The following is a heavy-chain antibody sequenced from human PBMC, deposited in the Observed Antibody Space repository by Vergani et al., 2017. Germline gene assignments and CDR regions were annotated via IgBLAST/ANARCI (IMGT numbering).Heavy chain of an antibody. D-gene: IGHD2-2*02. V-gene: IGHV3-30-3*01. CDR2: ISFDGTNE. CDR1: GFALNRHA. J-gene: IGHJ4*02. Sequence: QVQLVESGGGVVQPGTSLILSCVVSGFALNRHAMYWVRQAPGKGLEWVVGISFDGTNEYYPDLVKGRFTISRHIAKNTLYLQVRSLRLEDTGVYHCVRDRGLXAGGRCYTEAWDYWGQGTPVTVSS. CDR3: VRDRGLXAGGRCYTEAWDY.